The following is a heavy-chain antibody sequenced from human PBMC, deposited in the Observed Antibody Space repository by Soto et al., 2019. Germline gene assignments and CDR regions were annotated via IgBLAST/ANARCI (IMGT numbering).Heavy chain of an antibody. CDR1: GFNFGNYA. J-gene: IGHJ4*02. D-gene: IGHD3-22*01. CDR3: TRYYYESSGYYVY. CDR2: IRSEAYGGTT. V-gene: IGHV3-49*04. Sequence: PGGSLRLSCTGSGFNFGNYALSWVRQAPGKGPEWVGFIRSEAYGGTTDYAASVKGRFIISRDDSKSIAYLEIKSLQTDDTAVYYCTRYYYESSGYYVYWGQGTLVTVSS.